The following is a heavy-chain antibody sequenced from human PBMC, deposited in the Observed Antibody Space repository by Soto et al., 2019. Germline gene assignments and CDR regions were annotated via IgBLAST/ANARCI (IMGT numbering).Heavy chain of an antibody. D-gene: IGHD5-12*01. CDR3: ARDGNGYASFDY. Sequence: PSETLSLTCTVSGGSISSGVYYWSWIRQPPGKGLQWIGYIYYSGSTYYNPSLKSRVTISVDTSKNQFSLELSSVTAADTAVYYCARDGNGYASFDYWGQGTPVTVSS. CDR2: IYYSGST. CDR1: GGSISSGVYY. V-gene: IGHV4-31*03. J-gene: IGHJ4*02.